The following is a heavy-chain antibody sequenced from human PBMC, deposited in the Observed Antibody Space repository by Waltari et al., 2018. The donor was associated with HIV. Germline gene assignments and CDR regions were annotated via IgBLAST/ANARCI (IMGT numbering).Heavy chain of an antibody. D-gene: IGHD3-10*01. Sequence: QVQLQESGPGLVKPSQTLSPTGTVSGGAISSGGYYWRWIRQHPAKGLEWIGYIFYSGSTYYNPSLKSRVTISVDTSKNQFSLKLSSVTAADTAVYYCARGIITMVRGVIPPFFDYWGQGTLVTVSS. V-gene: IGHV4-31*03. J-gene: IGHJ4*02. CDR1: GGAISSGGYY. CDR2: IFYSGST. CDR3: ARGIITMVRGVIPPFFDY.